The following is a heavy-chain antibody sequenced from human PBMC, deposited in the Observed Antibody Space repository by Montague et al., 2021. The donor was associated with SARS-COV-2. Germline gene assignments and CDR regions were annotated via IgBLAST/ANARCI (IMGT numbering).Heavy chain of an antibody. J-gene: IGHJ6*02. V-gene: IGHV2-70*01. D-gene: IGHD4-17*01. CDR2: IDWDDDK. CDR1: GFSLSTSGMC. Sequence: PALVKPTQTLTLTCTFSGFSLSTSGMCVSWIRQPPGKALEWLALIDWDDDKYYSTSLKTRLTISKDTSLNQVVLTMTNMDPVDTATYYCARIPAVTTGLNYYYYYGMDVGGQGTTVTVSS. CDR3: ARIPAVTTGLNYYYYYGMDV.